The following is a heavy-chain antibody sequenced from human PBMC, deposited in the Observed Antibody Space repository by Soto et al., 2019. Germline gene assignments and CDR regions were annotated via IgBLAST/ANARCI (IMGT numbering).Heavy chain of an antibody. CDR3: ARGGRRTHNWFDP. D-gene: IGHD1-26*01. CDR1: GGSISSYY. Sequence: SETLSLTCTVSGGSISSYYWSWIRQPPGKGLEWIGYIYYSGSTNYNPSLKSRVTISVDTSKNQFSLKLSSVTAADTAVYYCARGGRRTHNWFDPWGQGTLVTVSS. CDR2: IYYSGST. V-gene: IGHV4-59*01. J-gene: IGHJ5*02.